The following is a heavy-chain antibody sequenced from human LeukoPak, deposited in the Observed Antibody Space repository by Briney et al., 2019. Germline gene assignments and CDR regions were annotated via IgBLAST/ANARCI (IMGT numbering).Heavy chain of an antibody. CDR2: ISAYNGNT. CDR1: GYTFTSYG. Sequence: ASVKVSCKASGYTFTSYGISWVRQAPGQGLEWMGWISAYNGNTNYAQKLQGRVTMTTDTSTSTDYMELRSLRSDDTAVYYCARDARSSGWYGDYWGQGTLVTVSS. J-gene: IGHJ4*02. CDR3: ARDARSSGWYGDY. V-gene: IGHV1-18*01. D-gene: IGHD6-19*01.